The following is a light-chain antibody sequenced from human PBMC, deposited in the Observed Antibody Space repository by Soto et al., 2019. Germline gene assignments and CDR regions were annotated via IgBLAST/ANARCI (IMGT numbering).Light chain of an antibody. J-gene: IGLJ3*02. CDR1: SSDIGGYNY. CDR2: DVS. V-gene: IGLV2-11*01. CDR3: CSYAGTYTWV. Sequence: VLTQPRSVSGSPGQSVTISCTGTSSDIGGYNYVSWYQQHPGKAPKLMIYDVSKRPSGVPDRFSGSKSGNTASLTISGLQAEDEADYYCCSYAGTYTWVFGGGTKLTVL.